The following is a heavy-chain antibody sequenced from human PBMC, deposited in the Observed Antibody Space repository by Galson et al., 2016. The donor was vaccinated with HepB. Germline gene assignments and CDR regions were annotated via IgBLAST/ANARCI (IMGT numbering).Heavy chain of an antibody. D-gene: IGHD3-22*01. Sequence: SVKVSCKASGGTFSTYSISWVRQAPGQGLEWMGGIIAFFGSANYAQKFQGRVTLTADESTTTAYMELNSLRSEDTAVYYCARAHYNDGSSFVYYFESWGQGTLVTVSS. J-gene: IGHJ4*02. CDR2: IIAFFGSA. CDR1: GGTFSTYS. CDR3: ARAHYNDGSSFVYYFES. V-gene: IGHV1-69*13.